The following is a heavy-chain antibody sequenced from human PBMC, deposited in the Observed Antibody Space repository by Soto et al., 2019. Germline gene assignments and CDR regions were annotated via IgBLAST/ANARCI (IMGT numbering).Heavy chain of an antibody. CDR1: GLTFRAFS. Sequence: EVQLLECGGGLVQPGGSLRLSCAASGLTFRAFSMSWVRQPPGKGLEWVSGISGSGGSTYYADSVKGRFTISRDSSSNTPYLQMSSLRAEVTAVYYCAKSRGDSWYLYYLDYWGQGTLVTVSS. CDR3: AKSRGDSWYLYYLDY. D-gene: IGHD5-12*01. V-gene: IGHV3-23*01. CDR2: ISGSGGST. J-gene: IGHJ4*02.